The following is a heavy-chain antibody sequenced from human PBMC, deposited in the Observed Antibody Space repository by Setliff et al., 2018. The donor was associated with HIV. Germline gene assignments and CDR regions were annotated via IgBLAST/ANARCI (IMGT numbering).Heavy chain of an antibody. CDR2: IGYDGSKE. J-gene: IGHJ3*02. CDR1: GFIFSDYA. Sequence: TGGSLRLSCAASGFIFSDYAIHWVRQAPAKGLEWVAVIGYDGSKEYYADSVKGRFTVSRDNSKNTLYLQMNSLRGEDTAVYYCARDPRFDAFDIWGQGTMVTVSS. V-gene: IGHV3-30-3*01. CDR3: ARDPRFDAFDI.